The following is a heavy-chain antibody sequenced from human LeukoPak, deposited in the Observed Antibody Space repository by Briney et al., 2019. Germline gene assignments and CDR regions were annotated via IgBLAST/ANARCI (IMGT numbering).Heavy chain of an antibody. CDR2: IYHSGST. CDR3: ARAGYCSSTSCYATYYFDY. D-gene: IGHD2-2*03. CDR1: GGSISSGGYS. V-gene: IGHV4-30-2*01. Sequence: PSETLSLTCAVSGGSISSGGYSWSWIRQPPGKGLEWIGYIYHSGSTYYNPSLKSRVTISVDRSKNQFSLKLSSVTAADTAVYYCARAGYCSSTSCYATYYFDYWGQGTLVTVSS. J-gene: IGHJ4*02.